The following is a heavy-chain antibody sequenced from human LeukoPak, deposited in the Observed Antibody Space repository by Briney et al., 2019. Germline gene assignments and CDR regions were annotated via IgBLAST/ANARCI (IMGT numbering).Heavy chain of an antibody. CDR2: IYYSGST. CDR3: VSSSGYDSAVFFPH. D-gene: IGHD5-12*01. V-gene: IGHV4-59*01. CDR1: GGSISSYY. Sequence: KPSETLSLTCTVSGGSISSYYWSWIRQPPGKGLEWIGYIYYSGSTNYNPSLKSRVTISVDTSKNQFSLKLTSVTAADTAVYYCVSSSGYDSAVFFPHWGQGTLLTVSS. J-gene: IGHJ1*01.